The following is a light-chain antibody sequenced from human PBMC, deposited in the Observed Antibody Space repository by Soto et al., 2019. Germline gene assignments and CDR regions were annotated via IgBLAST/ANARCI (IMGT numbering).Light chain of an antibody. V-gene: IGKV3-20*01. J-gene: IGKJ1*01. CDR3: QHYYTSYTT. Sequence: EIVLTQSPGTLSLSPGERATLSCGASESVTSNYLAWYQQKPGQAPRLLIFGASTRATGIPDRFSGSGSGTDFTLTTSRLEPEDFAVYYCQHYYTSYTTFGQGTKV. CDR1: ESVTSNY. CDR2: GAS.